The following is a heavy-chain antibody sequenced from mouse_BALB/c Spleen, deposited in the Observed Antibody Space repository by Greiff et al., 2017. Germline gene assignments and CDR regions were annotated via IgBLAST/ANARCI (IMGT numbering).Heavy chain of an antibody. CDR2: ISYDGSN. V-gene: IGHV3-6*02. CDR3: ARPYGTGYFDV. J-gene: IGHJ1*01. CDR1: GYSITSGYY. D-gene: IGHD1-2*01. Sequence: EVKLQESGPGLVKPSQSLSLTCSVTGYSITSGYYWNWIRQFPGNKLEWMGYISYDGSNNYNPSLKNRISITRDTSKNQFFLKLNSVTTEDTATYYCARPYGTGYFDVWGAGTTVTVSS.